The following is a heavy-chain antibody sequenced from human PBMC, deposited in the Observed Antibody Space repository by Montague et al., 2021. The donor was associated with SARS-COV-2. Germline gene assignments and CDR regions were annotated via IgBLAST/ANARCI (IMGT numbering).Heavy chain of an antibody. D-gene: IGHD3-9*01. CDR3: ARGSYEILRYGTDV. J-gene: IGHJ6*02. CDR2: IYYSGST. V-gene: IGHV4-59*13. CDR1: GGSISSYY. Sequence: SETLSLTCTVSGGSISSYYWSWIRQPPGKGLEWIGYIYYSGSTNYNPSLKSRITISLGTSKNQFSLKLSSVTAADTAVYYCARGSYEILRYGTDVWGQGTTVTVSS.